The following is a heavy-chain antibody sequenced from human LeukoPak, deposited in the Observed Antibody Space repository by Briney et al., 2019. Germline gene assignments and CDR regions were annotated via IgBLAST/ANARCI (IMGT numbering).Heavy chain of an antibody. CDR2: ISGSGGST. CDR1: GFTFSSYA. J-gene: IGHJ3*02. V-gene: IGHV3-23*01. CDR3: AKDQDPADRAFDI. Sequence: GGSLRLSCAASGFTFSSYAMSWVRQAPGKGLEWVSAISGSGGSTYYADSVEGRFTISRDNSKNTLYLQMNSLRAEDTAVYYCAKDQDPADRAFDIWGQGTMVTVSS.